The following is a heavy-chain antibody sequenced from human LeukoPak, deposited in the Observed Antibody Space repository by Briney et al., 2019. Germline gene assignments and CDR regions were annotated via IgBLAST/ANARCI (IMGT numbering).Heavy chain of an antibody. CDR1: GDSVSINSVT. D-gene: IGHD2-2*01. Sequence: SQTLSLTCAISGDSVSINSVTWNWVRQSPSRGLEWLGSTYYRSTRYNDNAVSVRGRITVNPDTSKNQFSLHLNSVTPEDTAVYYCASSLTQYDCFDHWGQGILVTVSS. CDR3: ASSLTQYDCFDH. V-gene: IGHV6-1*01. J-gene: IGHJ5*02. CDR2: TYYRSTRYN.